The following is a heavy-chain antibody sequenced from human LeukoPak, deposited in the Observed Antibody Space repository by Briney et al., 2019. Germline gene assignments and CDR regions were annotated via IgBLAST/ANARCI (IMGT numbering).Heavy chain of an antibody. CDR3: ARAGYCSGGSCPLDY. Sequence: AGGSLRLSCAASGFTFSGYNMNWVRQAPGKGLEWVSSISSSSSYIYYADSVKGRFTISRDNAKNSVFLQMNSLRAEDTAVYYCARAGYCSGGSCPLDYWGQGTLVTVSS. CDR2: ISSSSSYI. V-gene: IGHV3-21*01. J-gene: IGHJ4*02. D-gene: IGHD2-15*01. CDR1: GFTFSGYN.